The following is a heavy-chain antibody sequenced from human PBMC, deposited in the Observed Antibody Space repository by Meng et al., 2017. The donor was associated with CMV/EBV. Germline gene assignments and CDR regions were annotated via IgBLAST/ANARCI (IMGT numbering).Heavy chain of an antibody. V-gene: IGHV1-2*02. J-gene: IGHJ4*02. D-gene: IGHD3-10*01. CDR2: INPNSGGT. CDR3: ARVASLRFAGSGQGY. Sequence: VQPGQSGAGVKKAWASRKGFLKASGYTFTGYYMHWVRQAPGQGLEWMGWINPNSGGTNYAQKFQGRVTMTRDTSISTAYMELSRLRSDDTAVYYCARVASLRFAGSGQGYWGQGTLVTVSS. CDR1: GYTFTGYY.